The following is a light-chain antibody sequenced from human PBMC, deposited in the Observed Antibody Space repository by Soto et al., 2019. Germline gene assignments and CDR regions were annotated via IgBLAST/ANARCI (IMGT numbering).Light chain of an antibody. CDR2: DAS. CDR1: QSARSSF. V-gene: IGKV3-20*01. J-gene: IGKJ1*01. CDR3: QQYGSSSWT. Sequence: EIVLTQSPGTLSLSPGERATLSCRASQSARSSFLAWYQQKPGQAPRLLIYDASSRATGITDRFSGSGYGTDFTLTISRLEPEDFAVYYCQQYGSSSWTFGQGTKVEIK.